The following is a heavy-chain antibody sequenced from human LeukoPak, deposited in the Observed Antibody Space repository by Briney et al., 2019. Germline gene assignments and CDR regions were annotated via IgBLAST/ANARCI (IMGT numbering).Heavy chain of an antibody. J-gene: IGHJ6*02. CDR3: ARDLVYSSGWYVGVYYYYYGMDV. CDR1: GFTFSSYA. Sequence: GESLRLSCAASGFTFSSYAMSWVRQAPGKGLEWVSYISSSSSTIYYADSVKGRFTISRDNAKNSLYLQMNSLRAEDTAVYYCARDLVYSSGWYVGVYYYYYGMDVWGQGTTVTVSS. V-gene: IGHV3-48*01. D-gene: IGHD6-19*01. CDR2: ISSSSSTI.